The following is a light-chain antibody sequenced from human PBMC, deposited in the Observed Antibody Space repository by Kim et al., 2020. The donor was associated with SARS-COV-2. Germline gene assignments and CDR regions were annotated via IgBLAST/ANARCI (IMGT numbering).Light chain of an antibody. CDR2: KAS. V-gene: IGKV1-5*03. Sequence: DIQMTQSPPTLSASVGDRVTITCRASQRIGSWLAWYQQKPGKAPKPLIYKASSLESGVPSRFSGSGSGTEFTLTISSLQPDDFATYYCQQYNTYSPTTFGQGTKVEIK. CDR3: QQYNTYSPTT. CDR1: QRIGSW. J-gene: IGKJ1*01.